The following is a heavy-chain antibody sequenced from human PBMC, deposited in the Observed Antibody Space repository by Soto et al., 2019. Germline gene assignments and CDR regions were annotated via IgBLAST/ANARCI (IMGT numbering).Heavy chain of an antibody. V-gene: IGHV4-30-4*01. Sequence: TLSLTCTVSGGSISSGDYYWNWIRQPPGKGLEWIGYIYFSGSTYYNPSLKSRVIISLDTSKNQFSLKLSSVTAADTAVYYCARELTGYRFGPGEVYWGQGTLVTVSS. J-gene: IGHJ4*02. D-gene: IGHD5-18*01. CDR3: ARELTGYRFGPGEVY. CDR1: GGSISSGDYY. CDR2: IYFSGST.